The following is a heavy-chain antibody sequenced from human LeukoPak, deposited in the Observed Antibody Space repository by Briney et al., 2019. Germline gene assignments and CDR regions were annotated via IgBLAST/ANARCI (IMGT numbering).Heavy chain of an antibody. CDR2: IYPGDSDT. V-gene: IGHV5-51*01. D-gene: IGHD2-21*02. Sequence: GESLKIFCKGSGYSFTSYRIGWVRQMPGKGLEWMGIIYPGDSDTRYSPSFQGQVTISADKSISTAYLQWSSLKASDTAMYYCARAPYCGGDCYPSSFDYWGQGTLVTVSS. CDR1: GYSFTSYR. CDR3: ARAPYCGGDCYPSSFDY. J-gene: IGHJ4*02.